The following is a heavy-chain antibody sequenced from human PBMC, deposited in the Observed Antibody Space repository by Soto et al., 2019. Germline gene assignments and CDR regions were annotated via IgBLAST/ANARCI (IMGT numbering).Heavy chain of an antibody. CDR3: AKDAIMVSSSFNYFDF. J-gene: IGHJ4*02. CDR2: ISGSGGAT. Sequence: ASETLSLTCAVSGGSIGTNAYYWGWIRQAPGKGLEWVSGISGSGGATSYADSVKGRFTISRDNSKNTLYLQMNSLGAEDTAIYYCAKDAIMVSSSFNYFDFWGQGALVTVSS. CDR1: GGSIGTNAYY. V-gene: IGHV3-23*01. D-gene: IGHD6-13*01.